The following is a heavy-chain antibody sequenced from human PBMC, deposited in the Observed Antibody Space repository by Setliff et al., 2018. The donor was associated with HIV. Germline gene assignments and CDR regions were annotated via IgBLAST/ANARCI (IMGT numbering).Heavy chain of an antibody. J-gene: IGHJ5*02. D-gene: IGHD3-10*01. Sequence: SETLSLTCTVSGGSISSSYWSWIRQPPGQGLEWIGHIYYSGTTNYNPSLKRRVTISVDTSKNQFSLKPCSVTAADTAVYYCARGGYYGSGSYYGGWFDPWGQGTRVTVSS. CDR3: ARGGYYGSGSYYGGWFDP. CDR2: IYYSGTT. V-gene: IGHV4-59*01. CDR1: GGSISSSY.